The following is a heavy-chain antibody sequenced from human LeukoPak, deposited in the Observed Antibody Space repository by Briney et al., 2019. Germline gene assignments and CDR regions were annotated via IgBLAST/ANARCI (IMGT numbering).Heavy chain of an antibody. CDR3: ARSLDLGYCSSTSCHPYWFDP. V-gene: IGHV1-69*13. Sequence: SVKVSCKASGGTFSSYAISWVRQAPGQGLEWMGGIIPIFGTANYAQKFQGRVTITADESTSTAYMELSSLRSEDTAVYYCARSLDLGYCSSTSCHPYWFDPWGQGTLVTVSS. CDR1: GGTFSSYA. J-gene: IGHJ5*02. CDR2: IIPIFGTA. D-gene: IGHD2-2*01.